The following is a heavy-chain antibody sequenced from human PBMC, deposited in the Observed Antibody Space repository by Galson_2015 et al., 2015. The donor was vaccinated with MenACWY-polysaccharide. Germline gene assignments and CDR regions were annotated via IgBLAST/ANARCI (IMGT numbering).Heavy chain of an antibody. CDR3: AREGSRIVFHAFDI. CDR1: GSRFNNSG. Sequence: SLRLSCAASGSRFNNSGMHWVRQAPGKGLEWVAVIQYDGSNKVYADSVKSRFTISRDNSKNTVFLEMNTLGVEDTAVYYCAREGSRIVFHAFDIWGQGTMVTVSS. J-gene: IGHJ3*02. D-gene: IGHD2-2*01. CDR2: IQYDGSNK. V-gene: IGHV3-33*01.